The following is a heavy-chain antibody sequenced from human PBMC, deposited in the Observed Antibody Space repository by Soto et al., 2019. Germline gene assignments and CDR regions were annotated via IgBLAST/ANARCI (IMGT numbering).Heavy chain of an antibody. CDR1: GYTFTSYD. Sequence: ASVKVSCKASGYTFTSYDINWVRQATGQGLEWMGRMNPNSGNTDYAQKFQGRVTMTRNTSTSTAYMELSSLRSEDTAVYYCARAQGVVVVPAAIMGSFDPWGQGTLVTVSS. J-gene: IGHJ5*02. D-gene: IGHD2-2*02. V-gene: IGHV1-8*01. CDR3: ARAQGVVVVPAAIMGSFDP. CDR2: MNPNSGNT.